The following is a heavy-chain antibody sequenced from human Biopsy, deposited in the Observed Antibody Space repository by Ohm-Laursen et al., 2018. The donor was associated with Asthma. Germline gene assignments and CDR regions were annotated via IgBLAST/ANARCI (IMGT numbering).Heavy chain of an antibody. V-gene: IGHV1-69*13. Sequence: SVKVSCKASGGTYSSHSISWVRQAPGQGLEWMGGVIPKYGTPTYAQKFRGRVTITADESAGTSDMEVSSLRSEDTAVYYCARGGGAHFQHWGQGTLVTVSS. CDR1: GGTYSSHS. D-gene: IGHD2-21*01. CDR3: ARGGGAHFQH. CDR2: VIPKYGTP. J-gene: IGHJ1*01.